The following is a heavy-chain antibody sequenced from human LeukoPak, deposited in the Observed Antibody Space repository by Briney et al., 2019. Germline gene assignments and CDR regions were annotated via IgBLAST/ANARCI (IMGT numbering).Heavy chain of an antibody. V-gene: IGHV4-34*01. D-gene: IGHD1/OR15-1a*01. J-gene: IGHJ5*02. Sequence: PSETLSLTCAVYGGSFTGYYWNWIRQPPGKGLEWNGEINHFGSTNYNPSLESRVTISVHTSKNQFSLELSSVTSADTAVYYCARVGTEDYWFDPWGQGTLVTVSS. CDR3: ARVGTEDYWFDP. CDR2: INHFGST. CDR1: GGSFTGYY.